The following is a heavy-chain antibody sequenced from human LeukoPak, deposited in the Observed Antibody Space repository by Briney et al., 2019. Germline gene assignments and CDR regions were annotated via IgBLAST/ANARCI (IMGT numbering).Heavy chain of an antibody. CDR1: GYTFTGYY. CDR2: INPNSGGT. D-gene: IGHD1-26*01. CDR3: VRVGATYGGFDY. J-gene: IGHJ4*02. Sequence: ASVKVSCKASGYTFTGYYMHWVRQAPGQGLEWMGWINPNSGGTNYAQKFQGRVTMTRDTSISTAYMELSRLRSDDTAVYYCVRVGATYGGFDYWGQGTLVTVSS. V-gene: IGHV1-2*02.